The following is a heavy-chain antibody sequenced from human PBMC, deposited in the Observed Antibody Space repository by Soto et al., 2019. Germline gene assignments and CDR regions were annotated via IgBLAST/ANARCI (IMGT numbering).Heavy chain of an antibody. V-gene: IGHV1-18*01. D-gene: IGHD3-10*01. CDR2: ISAYNGNT. Sequence: QVQLVQSGAEVKKPGASVKVSCKASGYTFTSYGISWVRQAPGQGLEWMGWISAYNGNTNYAQKLQGRVTMTTDTSXXTAYMELRSLRSDDTAVYYCAREEYYYGSGKGFDIWGQGTMVTVSS. CDR1: GYTFTSYG. CDR3: AREEYYYGSGKGFDI. J-gene: IGHJ3*02.